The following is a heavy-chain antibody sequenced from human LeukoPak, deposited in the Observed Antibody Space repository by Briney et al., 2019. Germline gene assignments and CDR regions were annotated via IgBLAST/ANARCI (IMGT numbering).Heavy chain of an antibody. V-gene: IGHV1-69*13. CDR2: IIPIFSTA. Sequence: SVKVSCKASGGTFSSYAISWVRQAPGQGLEWMGGIIPIFSTANYAQKFQGRVTITADESTSTAYMELSSLRSEDTAVYYCARGDSAYDLFGHIDYWGQGTLVTVSS. J-gene: IGHJ4*02. D-gene: IGHD5-12*01. CDR3: ARGDSAYDLFGHIDY. CDR1: GGTFSSYA.